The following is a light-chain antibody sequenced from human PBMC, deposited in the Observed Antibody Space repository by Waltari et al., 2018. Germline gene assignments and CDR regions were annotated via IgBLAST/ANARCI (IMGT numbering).Light chain of an antibody. V-gene: IGKV1-5*01. CDR2: DVS. Sequence: IQMTQSPSALSASVGDRATITCRASQRINTWMAWYQQRPGKAPKVLIYDVSTLESGVPERFSGSGSGTEFTLAINNLQPEDFATYYCQQYYRYYTFGQGTKLEIK. CDR1: QRINTW. J-gene: IGKJ2*01. CDR3: QQYYRYYT.